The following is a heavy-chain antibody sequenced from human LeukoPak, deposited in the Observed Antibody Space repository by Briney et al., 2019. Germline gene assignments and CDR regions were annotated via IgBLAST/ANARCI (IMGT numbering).Heavy chain of an antibody. Sequence: ASVKVSCKASGYTFTDYALHWVRQAPGQSLEGMGWITTGRGDTQYSPASQRRIPITRDQSASTVSMDMSALRSEDTAVYYCARGGKQWRGGNYFDSWGQGTLVAVSS. CDR1: GYTFTDYA. CDR3: ARGGKQWRGGNYFDS. J-gene: IGHJ4*02. D-gene: IGHD6-19*01. V-gene: IGHV1-3*03. CDR2: ITTGRGDT.